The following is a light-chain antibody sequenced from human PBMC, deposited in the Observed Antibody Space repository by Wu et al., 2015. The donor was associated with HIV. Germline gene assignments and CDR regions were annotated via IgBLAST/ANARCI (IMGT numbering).Light chain of an antibody. Sequence: EIVLTQSPATLSWSPGERATLSCGASQSVNSNYLAWYQQKLGLAPRLLIYAASSRATGVPDRFSGSGSGTDFTLTISRLEPEDFAVYYCQQYGDSSYTFGQGTKLEIK. J-gene: IGKJ2*01. CDR1: QSVNSNY. CDR3: QQYGDSSYT. V-gene: IGKV3D-20*01. CDR2: AAS.